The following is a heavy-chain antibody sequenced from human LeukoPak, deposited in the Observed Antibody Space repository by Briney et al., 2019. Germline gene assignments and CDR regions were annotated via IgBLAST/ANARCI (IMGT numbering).Heavy chain of an antibody. J-gene: IGHJ5*02. CDR1: GSTFSSYS. CDR2: ISSSSSYI. CDR3: ARGKSIAGGFDP. D-gene: IGHD6-13*01. V-gene: IGHV3-21*01. Sequence: GGSLRLSCAASGSTFSSYSMNWVRQAPGKGLEWVSSISSSSSYIYYADSVKGRFTISRDNAKNSLYLQMNSLRAEDTAVYYCARGKSIAGGFDPWGQGTLVTVSS.